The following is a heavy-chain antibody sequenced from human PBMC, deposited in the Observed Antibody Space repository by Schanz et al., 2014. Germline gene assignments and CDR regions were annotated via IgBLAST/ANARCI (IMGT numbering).Heavy chain of an antibody. CDR2: LSGSGAGT. CDR1: GFVFSNYA. D-gene: IGHD4-17*01. V-gene: IGHV3-23*01. CDR3: VRDTDYHFDY. Sequence: EVQLLESGGTVVQPGGSLRVSCAASGFVFSNYAMGWVRQTPGKGLEWVSTLSGSGAGTFYADSVKGRFTISRDNAKNALYLQMNSLRAEDTAVYYCVRDTDYHFDYWGQGTLVTVSS. J-gene: IGHJ4*02.